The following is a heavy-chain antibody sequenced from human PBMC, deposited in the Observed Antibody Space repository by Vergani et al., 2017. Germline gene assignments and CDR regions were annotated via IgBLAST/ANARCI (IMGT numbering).Heavy chain of an antibody. CDR1: GYTFTDHY. D-gene: IGHD4-17*01. J-gene: IGHJ6*02. V-gene: IGHV1-69-2*01. CDR2: VDPEDGET. Sequence: EVQLVQSGAEVKKPWATMKISCKVSGYTFTDHYMHWVKQAPGKGLEWMGLVDPEDGETIYAEKFKGRVTIAADTSTDTAHLELSSLRSEDTAGYYCATPQTVTTGGMEVWGQGTTVIVSS. CDR3: ATPQTVTTGGMEV.